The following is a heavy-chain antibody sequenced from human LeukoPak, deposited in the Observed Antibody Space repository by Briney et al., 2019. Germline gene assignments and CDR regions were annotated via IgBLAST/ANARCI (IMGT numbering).Heavy chain of an antibody. V-gene: IGHV3-11*04. CDR2: ISSSGSTI. CDR3: AREISTAGSDCFDP. CDR1: GFTFSDYY. Sequence: GGSLRLSCAASGFTFSDYYMGWIRQGPGKGLECVSHISSSGSTIYYADSVKGRFTISRDNAKNSLYLQMNSLRADDTAVYYCAREISTAGSDCFDPWGQGTLVTVSS. D-gene: IGHD6-13*01. J-gene: IGHJ5*02.